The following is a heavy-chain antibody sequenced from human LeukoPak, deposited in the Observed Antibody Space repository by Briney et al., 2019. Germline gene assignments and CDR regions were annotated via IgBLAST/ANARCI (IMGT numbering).Heavy chain of an antibody. CDR2: MSPNSGDT. D-gene: IGHD3-9*01. V-gene: IGHV1-8*01. Sequence: ASVKVSCKASGYTFTSYDFNWVRQATGQRPEWMGWMSPNSGDTGYAQKFQDRVTMTRNTSISTAYMELSSLRSDDTAVYYCARGPLLRYFDWLLLPTYYYYGMDVWGQGTTVTVSS. J-gene: IGHJ6*02. CDR3: ARGPLLRYFDWLLLPTYYYYGMDV. CDR1: GYTFTSYD.